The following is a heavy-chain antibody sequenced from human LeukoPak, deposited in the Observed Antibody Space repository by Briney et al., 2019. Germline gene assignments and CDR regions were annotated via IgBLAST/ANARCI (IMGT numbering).Heavy chain of an antibody. J-gene: IGHJ6*03. D-gene: IGHD2-15*01. CDR1: GYSLTNNW. CDR3: VRSPDMSYYYYMDV. V-gene: IGHV5-51*01. CDR2: IFPGDSDT. Sequence: GESLKISCKVSGYSLTNNWIAWVRQMPGKGLEWMGIIFPGDSDTIYSPSFQGQVTISADKSINTAYLQWRSLKASDTAMYYCVRSPDMSYYYYMDVWGEGTTVTVSS.